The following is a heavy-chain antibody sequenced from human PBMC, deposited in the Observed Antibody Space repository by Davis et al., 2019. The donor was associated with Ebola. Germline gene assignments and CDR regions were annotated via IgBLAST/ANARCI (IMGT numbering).Heavy chain of an antibody. D-gene: IGHD3-16*02. Sequence: MPSETLSLTCAVYGGSFSGYYWSWIRQPPGKGLEWIGEINHSGSTNYNPSLKSRVTISVDTSKNQFSLKLSSVTAADTAVHYCARQRRLRLGELSGHFDYWGQGTLVTVSS. V-gene: IGHV4-34*01. J-gene: IGHJ4*02. CDR2: INHSGST. CDR1: GGSFSGYY. CDR3: ARQRRLRLGELSGHFDY.